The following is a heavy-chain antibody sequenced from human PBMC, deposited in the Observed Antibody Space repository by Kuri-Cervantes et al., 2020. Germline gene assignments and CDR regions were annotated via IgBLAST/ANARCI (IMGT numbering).Heavy chain of an antibody. CDR3: ARAGEGFGELFRGCFDY. D-gene: IGHD3-10*01. Sequence: GGSLRLSCAASGFTFSSYSMNWVRQAPGKGLEWVAVIWYDGSNKYYADSVKGRFTISRDNSKNTLYLQMNSLRAEDTAVYYCARAGEGFGELFRGCFDYWGQGTLITVSS. J-gene: IGHJ4*02. CDR2: IWYDGSNK. V-gene: IGHV3-33*08. CDR1: GFTFSSYS.